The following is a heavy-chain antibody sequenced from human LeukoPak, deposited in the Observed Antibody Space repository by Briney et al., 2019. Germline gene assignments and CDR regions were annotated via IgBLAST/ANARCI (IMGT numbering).Heavy chain of an antibody. J-gene: IGHJ4*02. CDR2: IYSGGST. D-gene: IGHD1-26*01. V-gene: IGHV3-53*01. CDR1: GFTVSSNY. Sequence: GGSLRLSCAASGFTVSSNYMSWVRQAPGKGLEWVSVIYSGGSTYYADSVKGRFTISRDNSKNTLYLQMNSLRAEDTAVYYCARGRPYSYPIDYWGQGTLVTVSS. CDR3: ARGRPYSYPIDY.